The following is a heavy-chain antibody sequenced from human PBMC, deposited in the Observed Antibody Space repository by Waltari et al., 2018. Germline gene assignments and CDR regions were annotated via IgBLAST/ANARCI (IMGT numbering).Heavy chain of an antibody. D-gene: IGHD1-26*01. V-gene: IGHV1-69*01. CDR3: ARDAFRRREHYYYGMDV. CDR2: VSPIFGTA. J-gene: IGHJ6*02. CDR1: GGTFSSYA. Sequence: QVQLVQSGAEVKKPGSSVKVSCKASGGTFSSYAISWVRQAPGQGLEWMGGVSPIFGTANYAQKFQGRVTITADEATSTAYRGLSSLRSEDTAVYYCARDAFRRREHYYYGMDVWGQGTTVTVSS.